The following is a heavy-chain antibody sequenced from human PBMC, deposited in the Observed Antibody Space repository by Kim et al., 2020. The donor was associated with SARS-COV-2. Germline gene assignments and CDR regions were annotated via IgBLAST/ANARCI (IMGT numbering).Heavy chain of an antibody. CDR1: GYTFTSYA. Sequence: ASVKVSCKASGYTFTSYAMNWVRQAPGQGLEWMGWINTNTGNPTYAQGFTGRFVFSLDTSVSTAYLQISSLKAEDTAVYYCARPFWFGELSAEYFQHWGQGTLVTVSS. V-gene: IGHV7-4-1*02. D-gene: IGHD3-10*01. CDR3: ARPFWFGELSAEYFQH. J-gene: IGHJ1*01. CDR2: INTNTGNP.